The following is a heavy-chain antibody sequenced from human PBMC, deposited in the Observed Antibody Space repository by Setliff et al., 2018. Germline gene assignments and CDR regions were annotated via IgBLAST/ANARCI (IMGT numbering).Heavy chain of an antibody. CDR1: GGSVRGYC. V-gene: IGHV4-59*08. CDR3: ARLPPLHTPMALTFDY. D-gene: IGHD5-18*01. CDR2: MYYSGDT. J-gene: IGHJ4*02. Sequence: SETLSLTCTVSGGSVRGYCWSWIRQPPGKGLEWIGYMYYSGDTNYNPSLKSRVTISVDTSKNQFSLELRSVTAADTAVYYCARLPPLHTPMALTFDYWGQGILVTVSS.